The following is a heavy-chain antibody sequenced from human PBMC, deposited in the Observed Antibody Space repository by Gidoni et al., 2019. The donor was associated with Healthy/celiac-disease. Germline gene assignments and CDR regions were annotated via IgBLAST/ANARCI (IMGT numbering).Heavy chain of an antibody. D-gene: IGHD7-27*01. J-gene: IGHJ3*02. CDR3: ASWGHKWPRDAFDI. Sequence: EVQLVESGGGLVQPGGSLRLSCAASGFTLSSYWMSWVRQAPGKGLEWVANIKQDGSEKYYVDSVKGRFTISRDNAKNSLYLQMNSLRAEDTAVYYCASWGHKWPRDAFDIWGQGTMVTVSS. V-gene: IGHV3-7*02. CDR1: GFTLSSYW. CDR2: IKQDGSEK.